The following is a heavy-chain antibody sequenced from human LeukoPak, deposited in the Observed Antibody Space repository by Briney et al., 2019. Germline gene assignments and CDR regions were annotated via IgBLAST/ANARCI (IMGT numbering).Heavy chain of an antibody. V-gene: IGHV3-64D*09. J-gene: IGHJ4*02. CDR1: GFTFSNYA. CDR2: ITSNGGST. D-gene: IGHD6-19*01. CDR3: ARDRVAVAGKAYFDY. Sequence: PGGSLRLSCSASGFTFSNYAMHWVRQAPGKGLEYVSAITSNGGSTFYADSVKGRFTISRDNSKNTLYLQLSSLRAEDTALYYCARDRVAVAGKAYFDYWGQGTLVTVSS.